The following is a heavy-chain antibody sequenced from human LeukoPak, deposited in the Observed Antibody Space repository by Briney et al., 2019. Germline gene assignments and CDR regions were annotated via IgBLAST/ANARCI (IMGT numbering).Heavy chain of an antibody. J-gene: IGHJ4*02. V-gene: IGHV1-24*01. CDR2: FDPEDGET. CDR3: ATIIAAAGTVDY. CDR1: GYTFTGYY. D-gene: IGHD6-13*01. Sequence: ASVKVSCKASGYTFTGYYMHWVRQAPGQGLEWMGGFDPEDGETIYAQKFQGRVTMTEDTSTDTAYMELSSLRSEDTAVYYCATIIAAAGTVDYWGQGTLVTVSS.